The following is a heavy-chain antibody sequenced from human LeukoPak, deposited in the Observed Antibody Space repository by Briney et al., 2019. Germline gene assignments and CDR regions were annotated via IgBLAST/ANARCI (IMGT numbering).Heavy chain of an antibody. CDR3: ARSVVTLYWYFDL. Sequence: SETLSLTCTVSGGSISGYYYNWIRQPPGKGLEWLGYIYYSRSTNYNPSLKSRVTISLDTSKNQFSLKLSSVTTADTAVYYCARSVVTLYWYFDLWGRGTLVTVSS. CDR2: IYYSRST. CDR1: GGSISGYY. J-gene: IGHJ2*01. V-gene: IGHV4-59*01. D-gene: IGHD4-23*01.